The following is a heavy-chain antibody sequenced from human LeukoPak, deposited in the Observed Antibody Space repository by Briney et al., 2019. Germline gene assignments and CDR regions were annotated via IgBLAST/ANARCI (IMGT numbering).Heavy chain of an antibody. D-gene: IGHD3-16*02. CDR3: AKVKELSLSARFDY. J-gene: IGHJ4*02. CDR2: ISGSGGST. CDR1: GFTFTSYG. Sequence: GGTLRLSCAASGFTFTSYGMSWVRQAPGKGLEWVSAISGSGGSTYYADSVKGRFTISRDNSKNTLYLQMNSLRAEDTAVYYCAKVKELSLSARFDYWGQGTLVTVSS. V-gene: IGHV3-23*01.